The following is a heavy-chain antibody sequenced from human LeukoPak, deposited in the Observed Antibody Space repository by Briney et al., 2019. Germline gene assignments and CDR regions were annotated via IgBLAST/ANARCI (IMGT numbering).Heavy chain of an antibody. D-gene: IGHD1-26*01. CDR2: IWYDGSNK. CDR3: AKGPDDIVGATAGDY. Sequence: GRSLRLSCAASGFTFSSYGMHWVRQAPGKGLEWVAVIWYDGSNKYYADSVKGRFTISRDNSKNTLYLQMNSLRAEDTAVYYCAKGPDDIVGATAGDYWGQGTLVTVSS. V-gene: IGHV3-30*18. CDR1: GFTFSSYG. J-gene: IGHJ4*02.